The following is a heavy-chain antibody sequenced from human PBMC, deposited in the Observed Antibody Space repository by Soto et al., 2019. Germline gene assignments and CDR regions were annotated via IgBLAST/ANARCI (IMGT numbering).Heavy chain of an antibody. J-gene: IGHJ4*02. V-gene: IGHV3-21*01. CDR3: ARTGRWLQFEDY. CDR1: GFTFSDYS. CDR2: ISSSGNYI. D-gene: IGHD5-12*01. Sequence: PGGSLSLACATSGFTFSDYSMNWVRQAPGKGLEWVSSISSSGNYIYSADSVKGRFTISRDNTKSSLNLQMNSLRAEDTAVYYCARTGRWLQFEDYWGQGTLVTVSS.